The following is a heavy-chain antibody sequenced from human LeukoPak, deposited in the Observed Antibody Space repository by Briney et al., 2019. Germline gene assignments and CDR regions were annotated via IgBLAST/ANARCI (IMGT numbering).Heavy chain of an antibody. D-gene: IGHD6-13*01. Sequence: GRSLRLSCAASGFTFSSYAMHWVRQAPGKGLEWVAVISYDGSNKYYADSVKGRFTISRDNSKNTLYLQMNSLRAEDTAVYYCARGPWRSSWYYFDYWGQGTLVTVSS. CDR3: ARGPWRSSWYYFDY. CDR2: ISYDGSNK. V-gene: IGHV3-30*01. CDR1: GFTFSSYA. J-gene: IGHJ4*02.